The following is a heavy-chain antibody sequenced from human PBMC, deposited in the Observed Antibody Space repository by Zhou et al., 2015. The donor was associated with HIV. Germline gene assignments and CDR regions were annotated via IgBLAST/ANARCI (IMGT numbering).Heavy chain of an antibody. CDR2: IIPIFGTA. J-gene: IGHJ5*02. CDR3: AIRGGVYYGSGSYFLDP. Sequence: QVQLVQSGAEVKKPGSSVKVSCKASGGTFSSYAISWVRQAPGQGLEWMGGIIPIFGTANYAQKFQGRVTITADESTSTAYMELSSLRSEDTAVYYCAIRGGVYYGSGSYFLDPWGQGTLVTVSS. CDR1: GGTFSSYA. V-gene: IGHV1-69*01. D-gene: IGHD3-10*01.